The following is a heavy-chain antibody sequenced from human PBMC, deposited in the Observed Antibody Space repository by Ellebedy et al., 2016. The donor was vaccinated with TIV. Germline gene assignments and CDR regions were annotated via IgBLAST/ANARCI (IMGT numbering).Heavy chain of an antibody. CDR3: VRDQNFKIDY. CDR2: LSGSGGGT. V-gene: IGHV3-23*01. CDR1: GFTCSNFA. Sequence: GGSLRLSCAASGFTCSNFAMSWVRQAPGKGLEWVSTLSGSGGGTYYADSLKGRFTISRDNSKNTLYLQMNSLRVEDTAVYYCVRDQNFKIDYWGQGALVTVSS. J-gene: IGHJ4*02. D-gene: IGHD1-7*01.